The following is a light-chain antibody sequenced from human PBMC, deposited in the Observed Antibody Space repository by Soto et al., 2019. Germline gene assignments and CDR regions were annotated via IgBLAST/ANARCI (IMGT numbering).Light chain of an antibody. CDR3: QQSYSLPLT. CDR1: QSLLSY. J-gene: IGKJ4*01. V-gene: IGKV1-39*01. CDR2: AAS. Sequence: IQMPQSPSSLSASVGDRVTITCRASQSLLSYVNWYQHNPGRAPDLLIYAASSLQGGVPSRFSGSGSGTDLTLTISSLQPEDFAAYYCQQSYSLPLTFGGGTKVDNK.